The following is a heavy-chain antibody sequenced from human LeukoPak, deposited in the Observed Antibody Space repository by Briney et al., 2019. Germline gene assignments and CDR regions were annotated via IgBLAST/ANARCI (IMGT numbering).Heavy chain of an antibody. Sequence: ASVKVSCKASGYTFTAYYMHWVRQAPGQGLEWRGWINPNSGGTNSAQKFQGRVTMSTDTSISSAYMEVNRLSSDDTDVYYCARVRIGQQLDKYYYYAMDVWGQGTTVTVSS. J-gene: IGHJ6*02. CDR1: GYTFTAYY. D-gene: IGHD6-13*01. V-gene: IGHV1-2*02. CDR3: ARVRIGQQLDKYYYYAMDV. CDR2: INPNSGGT.